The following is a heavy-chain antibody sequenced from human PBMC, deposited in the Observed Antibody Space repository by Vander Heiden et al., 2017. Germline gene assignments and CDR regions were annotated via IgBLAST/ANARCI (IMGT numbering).Heavy chain of an antibody. CDR3: ARHHCTGGSCRGYFDF. CDR2: ISGSGYNI. V-gene: IGHV3-21*01. D-gene: IGHD2-8*02. CDR1: GFTVSSYT. J-gene: IGHJ4*02. Sequence: EVQLVESGGGLVKPGGSLRLSCAASGFTVSSYTMDGVRQAPGKGLEWVSSISGSGYNIYYADSVKGRFTISRDNAKNSLYLQMNSLRAEDTAVYYCARHHCTGGSCRGYFDFWGQGTLVTVSS.